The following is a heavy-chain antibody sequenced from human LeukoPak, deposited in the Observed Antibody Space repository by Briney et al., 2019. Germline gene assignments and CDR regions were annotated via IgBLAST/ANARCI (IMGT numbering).Heavy chain of an antibody. Sequence: ASVKVSCKASGYTFTGYYIHWVRQAPGQGLEWMGWINPNSGGTNYAQKFQGRVTMTRDTSISTAYMELSRLRSDDTAAYYCARGRTLTSSYDYGGQGPLVTVSS. CDR1: GYTFTGYY. D-gene: IGHD2-15*01. V-gene: IGHV1-2*02. J-gene: IGHJ4*02. CDR3: ARGRTLTSSYDY. CDR2: INPNSGGT.